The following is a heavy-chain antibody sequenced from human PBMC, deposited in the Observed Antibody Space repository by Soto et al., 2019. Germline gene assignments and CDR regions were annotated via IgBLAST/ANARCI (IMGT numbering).Heavy chain of an antibody. J-gene: IGHJ4*02. V-gene: IGHV3-21*01. D-gene: IGHD3-10*01. CDR1: GFSFSSYS. Sequence: GQLVESGGGLVKPGGSLRLSCAVSGFSFSSYSLSWVRQAPGKGLEWVSSITSSSAYIHYADSVKGRFTISRDNAKNSLYLQMNSLRAEDTAVYYCARDNNFFDSGRGVDYWGQGTLVTVSS. CDR2: ITSSSAYI. CDR3: ARDNNFFDSGRGVDY.